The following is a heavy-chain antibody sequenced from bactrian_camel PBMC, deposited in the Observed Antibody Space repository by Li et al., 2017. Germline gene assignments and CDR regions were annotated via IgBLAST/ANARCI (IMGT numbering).Heavy chain of an antibody. J-gene: IGHJ6*01. D-gene: IGHD1*01. CDR3: AAATTFSAGGFDY. CDR1: GNLAQTYS. V-gene: IGHV3S1*01. Sequence: HVQLVESGGGSVEAGGSLKLSCYPSGNLAQTYSMARFRQAPGKRREGVAAIFAGDGHTEYADSVKGRFTVFRDNAKNTAYLQMNSLKSEDTALYYCAAATTFSAGGFDYWGQGTQVTVS. CDR2: IFAGDGHT.